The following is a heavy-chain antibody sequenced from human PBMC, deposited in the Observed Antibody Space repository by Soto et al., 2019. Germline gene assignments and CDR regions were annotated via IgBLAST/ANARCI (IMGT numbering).Heavy chain of an antibody. V-gene: IGHV3-74*01. J-gene: IGHJ5*02. D-gene: IGHD1-26*01. CDR2: INSDGSST. CDR1: GFTFSSCW. CDR3: ASRSTVVGANPISDP. Sequence: EVQLVESGGGLVQPGGSLRLSCAASGFTFSSCWMHWVRQAPGKGLVWVSRINSDGSSTSYADSVKGRFTISRDNAKNTLYLQMNSLRAEDTAVYYCASRSTVVGANPISDPWGQGTLVTVSS.